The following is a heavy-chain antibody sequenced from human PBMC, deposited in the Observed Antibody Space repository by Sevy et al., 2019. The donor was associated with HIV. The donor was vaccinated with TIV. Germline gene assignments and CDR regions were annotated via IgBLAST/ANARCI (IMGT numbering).Heavy chain of an antibody. CDR3: ARDQESYHYIPGGY. D-gene: IGHD3-16*02. CDR1: GFNFKTHG. J-gene: IGHJ4*02. V-gene: IGHV3-30*03. Sequence: GGSLRLSCAASGFNFKTHGMHWVRQAPGKGLEWVAVISYDGNIKYYVDSVKGRFTVSRDNSNNTLYLQMNSLRVEDTAVYYCARDQESYHYIPGGYWGQGTPLTVSS. CDR2: ISYDGNIK.